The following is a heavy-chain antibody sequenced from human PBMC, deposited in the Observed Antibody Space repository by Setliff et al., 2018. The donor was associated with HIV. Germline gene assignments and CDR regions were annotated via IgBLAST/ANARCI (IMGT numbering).Heavy chain of an antibody. D-gene: IGHD3-22*01. CDR2: IHYSGST. J-gene: IGHJ4*02. Sequence: SETLSLTCTVSGGSISSSSYYWGWIRQPPGKGLEWIGNIHYSGSTYYNPSLKSRVTISKDTSKSQFSLHLSSVTAADTAVYYCARDTYDSRGYFFGYWGQGTLVTVSS. V-gene: IGHV4-39*07. CDR1: GGSISSSSYY. CDR3: ARDTYDSRGYFFGY.